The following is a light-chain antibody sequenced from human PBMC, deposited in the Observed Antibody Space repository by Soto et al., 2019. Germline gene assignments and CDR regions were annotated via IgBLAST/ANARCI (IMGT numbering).Light chain of an antibody. CDR2: DAS. J-gene: IGKJ1*01. V-gene: IGKV1-9*01. CDR3: QQYNTYSM. CDR1: QDISDY. Sequence: DIQLTQSPSFLSASVGDRVTITCRASQDISDYLAWYQQKPGKAPKLLIYDASTLESGVPSRFSGSGSGTEFTLTISSLQPDDFATYYCQQYNTYSMFGQGTKVEIK.